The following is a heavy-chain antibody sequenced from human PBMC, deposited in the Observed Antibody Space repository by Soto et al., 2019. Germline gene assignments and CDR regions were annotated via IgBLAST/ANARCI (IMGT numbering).Heavy chain of an antibody. Sequence: PSETLSLTCTVSGGSISSYYWSWIRQPPGKGLEWIGYIYYSGSTNYNPSLKSRLTISVDTSKNQFSLKLSSVTAADTAVYYCARSDHYYYDSSGYWDYWGQGNLVTVSS. CDR1: GGSISSYY. D-gene: IGHD3-22*01. CDR2: IYYSGST. CDR3: ARSDHYYYDSSGYWDY. J-gene: IGHJ4*02. V-gene: IGHV4-59*08.